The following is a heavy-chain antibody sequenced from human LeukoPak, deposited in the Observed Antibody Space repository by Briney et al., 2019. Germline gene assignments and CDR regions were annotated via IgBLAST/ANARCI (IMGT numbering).Heavy chain of an antibody. CDR3: ARDPMYYYGSGSYYGDY. CDR2: IKQDGSEK. J-gene: IGHJ4*02. D-gene: IGHD3-10*01. Sequence: SGGSLRLSCAASGFTFSSYWMSWVRQAPGKGLEWVANIKQDGSEKYYVDSVKGRFTISRDNAKNSLYLQMNSLRAEDTAVYYCARDPMYYYGSGSYYGDYWGQGTLVTVSS. V-gene: IGHV3-7*01. CDR1: GFTFSSYW.